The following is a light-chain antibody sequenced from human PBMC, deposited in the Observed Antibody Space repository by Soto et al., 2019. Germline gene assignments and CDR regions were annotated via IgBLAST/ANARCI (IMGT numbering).Light chain of an antibody. CDR1: QSVSSSY. CDR3: KQYGSSHT. CDR2: GAS. J-gene: IGKJ2*01. Sequence: EIVLTQSPGTLSLSPGERATLSCRASQSVSSSYLAWYQQKPGQAPRLLIYGASSRATGIPDRFSGSGSGTDFTLTIIRLEPEDFAVYYCKQYGSSHTFGQGTKLEIK. V-gene: IGKV3-20*01.